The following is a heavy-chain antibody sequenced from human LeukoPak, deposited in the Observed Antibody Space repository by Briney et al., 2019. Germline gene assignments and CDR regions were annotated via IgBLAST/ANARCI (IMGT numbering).Heavy chain of an antibody. J-gene: IGHJ4*02. Sequence: PGGSLRLSCAASGFTFNNYWMDWVRQTPGKGLEWVAKINQDGSEKRYVDSVKGRFTISRDNTKNSLYLQMNSLRAEDTAVYHCARRGTITWVEDYWGQGTLVTVSS. CDR2: INQDGSEK. CDR3: ARRGTITWVEDY. D-gene: IGHD3-16*01. CDR1: GFTFNNYW. V-gene: IGHV3-7*05.